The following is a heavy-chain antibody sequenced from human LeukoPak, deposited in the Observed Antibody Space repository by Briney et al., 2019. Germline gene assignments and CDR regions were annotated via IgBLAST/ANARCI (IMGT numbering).Heavy chain of an antibody. Sequence: GGSLRLSCAASGFTFNNYAMSWFRQTPGKGLEWVSAISGSGDRTYYAESVKGRFSISRDNSKNTLYLQMHSLRAEDTAVYYCGKRQLWHGSGEDAWGQGTTVTVSS. V-gene: IGHV3-23*01. CDR2: ISGSGDRT. D-gene: IGHD3-10*01. J-gene: IGHJ6*02. CDR3: GKRQLWHGSGEDA. CDR1: GFTFNNYA.